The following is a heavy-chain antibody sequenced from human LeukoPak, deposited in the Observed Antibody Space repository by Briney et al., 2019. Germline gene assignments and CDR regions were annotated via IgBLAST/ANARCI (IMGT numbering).Heavy chain of an antibody. Sequence: SETLSLTCTVSGGSISSSSYYWGWIRQPPGKGLEWIGSIYYSGSTYYNPSLKSRVTISVDTSKNQFSLKLSSVTAADTAVYYCARGRVVPAAILYYYYGMDVRGQGTTVTVSS. J-gene: IGHJ6*02. CDR3: ARGRVVPAAILYYYYGMDV. CDR1: GGSISSSSYY. CDR2: IYYSGST. D-gene: IGHD2-2*01. V-gene: IGHV4-39*01.